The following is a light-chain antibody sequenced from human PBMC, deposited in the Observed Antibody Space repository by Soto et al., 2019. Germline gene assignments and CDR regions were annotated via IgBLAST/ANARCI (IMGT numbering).Light chain of an antibody. V-gene: IGKV1-6*01. J-gene: IGKJ1*01. Sequence: TQMTQSPSSLSASVGDRVTIACRASQGIRTELGWYQQKAGEAPKLLIYAASTLQSGVPPRFSGSGSGTDFTLTISSLQPEDFATYYCLQDYDYPRTFGQGTKVEMK. CDR1: QGIRTE. CDR2: AAS. CDR3: LQDYDYPRT.